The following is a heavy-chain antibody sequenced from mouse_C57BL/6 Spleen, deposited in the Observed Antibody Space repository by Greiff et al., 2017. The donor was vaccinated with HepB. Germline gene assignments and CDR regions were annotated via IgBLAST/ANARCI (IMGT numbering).Heavy chain of an antibody. D-gene: IGHD2-5*01. Sequence: EVQLVESGGGLVQPKGSLKLSCAASGFSFNTYAMNWVRQAPGKGLEWVARIRSKSNNYATYYADSVKDRFTISRDDSESMLYLQMNNLKTEDTAMYYCVRQGSNSFDYWGQGTTLTVSS. J-gene: IGHJ2*01. CDR1: GFSFNTYA. CDR2: IRSKSNNYAT. V-gene: IGHV10-1*01. CDR3: VRQGSNSFDY.